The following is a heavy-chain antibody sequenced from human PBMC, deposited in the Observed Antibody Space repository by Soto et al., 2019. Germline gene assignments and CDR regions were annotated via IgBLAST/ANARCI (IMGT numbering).Heavy chain of an antibody. CDR3: ARVLWFGELLSDL. Sequence: SETLSLTCAVSGYSISSGYYWGWIRQPPGKGLEWIGSIYHSGSTYYNPSLKSRVTISVDTSKNQFSLKLSSVTAADTAVYYCARVLWFGELLSDLWGQETLVTVSS. J-gene: IGHJ5*02. CDR2: IYHSGST. V-gene: IGHV4-38-2*01. CDR1: GYSISSGYY. D-gene: IGHD3-10*01.